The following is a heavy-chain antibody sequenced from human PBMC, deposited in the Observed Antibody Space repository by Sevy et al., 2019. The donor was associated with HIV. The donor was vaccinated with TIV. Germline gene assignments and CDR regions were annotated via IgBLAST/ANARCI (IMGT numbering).Heavy chain of an antibody. J-gene: IGHJ4*02. CDR3: ARSPIAAAGRLDY. D-gene: IGHD6-13*01. Sequence: GGSLRLSCAASGFTFSSYWMSWVRQAPGKGLEWVANIKQDGSEKYYVDSVKGRFTIPRDNAKNSLYLQMNSLRAEDTAVYYCARSPIAAAGRLDYWGQGTLVTVSS. CDR1: GFTFSSYW. V-gene: IGHV3-7*01. CDR2: IKQDGSEK.